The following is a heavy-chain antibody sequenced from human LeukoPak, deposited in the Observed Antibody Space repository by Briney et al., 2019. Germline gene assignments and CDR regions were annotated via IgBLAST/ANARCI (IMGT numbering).Heavy chain of an antibody. D-gene: IGHD3-3*01. CDR3: ARGGDNYDFWSGYMYGMDV. Sequence: SETLSLTCAVYGGSFSGYYWSWIRQPAGKGLEWIGRIYTSGSTNYNPSLKSRVTMSVDTSKNQFSLKLSSVTAADTAVYYCARGGDNYDFWSGYMYGMDVWGQGTTVTVSS. CDR2: IYTSGST. CDR1: GGSFSGYY. J-gene: IGHJ6*02. V-gene: IGHV4-59*10.